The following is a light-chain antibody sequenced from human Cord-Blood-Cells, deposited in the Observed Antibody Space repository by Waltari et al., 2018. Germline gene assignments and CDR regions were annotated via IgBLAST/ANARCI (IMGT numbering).Light chain of an antibody. Sequence: DIQMTQSPSSLSASVGDRVTITCRASQSISSYLNWYQQKPGKAPKLLIYAASSLQSGVPSRSSGSGSGKDFTLTISSLQPEDFATYYGQQSYSTPPTFGQGTKVEIK. V-gene: IGKV1-39*01. CDR2: AAS. CDR1: QSISSY. J-gene: IGKJ1*01. CDR3: QQSYSTPPT.